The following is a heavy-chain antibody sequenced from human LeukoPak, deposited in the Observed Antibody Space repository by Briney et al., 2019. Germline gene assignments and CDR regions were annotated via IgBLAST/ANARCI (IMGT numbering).Heavy chain of an antibody. D-gene: IGHD4-17*01. Sequence: GSSVKVSCKASGGTFSSYAISWVRQAPGQGLEWMGGIIPILGTANYAQKFQGRVTITTDESTSTAYMELSSLRSEDTAVYYCARERTTVTTDYYYYYYMDVWGKGTTVTVSS. CDR3: ARERTTVTTDYYYYYYMDV. CDR1: GGTFSSYA. J-gene: IGHJ6*03. CDR2: IIPILGTA. V-gene: IGHV1-69*05.